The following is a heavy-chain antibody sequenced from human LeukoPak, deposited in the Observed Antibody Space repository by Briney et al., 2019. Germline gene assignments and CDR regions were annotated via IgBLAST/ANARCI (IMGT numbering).Heavy chain of an antibody. CDR1: GYTFTGYY. J-gene: IGHJ3*02. CDR2: INPNSGGT. D-gene: IGHD6-13*01. Sequence: ASVKVSCKASGYTFTGYYMHWVRQAPGQGLEWMGWINPNSGGTNYAQKFQGRVTMTRDTSISTAYMELSRLRSDDTAVYYCARDSTYSSSWYLAFDIWGQGTMVTVSS. V-gene: IGHV1-2*02. CDR3: ARDSTYSSSWYLAFDI.